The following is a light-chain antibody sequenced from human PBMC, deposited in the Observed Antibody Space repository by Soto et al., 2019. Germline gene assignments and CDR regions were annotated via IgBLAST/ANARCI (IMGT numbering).Light chain of an antibody. J-gene: IGKJ4*01. V-gene: IGKV1-5*03. CDR2: KAS. CDR1: QRSSTW. Sequence: DLQMTQSPSTLSASVGDRVTITCRASQRSSTWLACYQQKPGKAPKLLIYKASSLEGGLPSRFSGSGSGTEFTINISSLQPDEIATYYCQKDNTYPLTFGGGTTVEI. CDR3: QKDNTYPLT.